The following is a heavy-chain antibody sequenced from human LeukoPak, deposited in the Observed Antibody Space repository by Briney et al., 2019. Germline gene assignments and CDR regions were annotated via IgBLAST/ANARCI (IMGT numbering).Heavy chain of an antibody. Sequence: GASVKVSCKASGYTFTGYYMHWVRQAPGQGLEWMGWINPNSGGTNYAQKFQGRVTMTRDTSISTAYMELSRLRSDDTAVYYCARDYCSSTSCNTGRVDYWGQGTLVTVSS. CDR2: INPNSGGT. D-gene: IGHD2-2*02. V-gene: IGHV1-2*02. J-gene: IGHJ4*02. CDR1: GYTFTGYY. CDR3: ARDYCSSTSCNTGRVDY.